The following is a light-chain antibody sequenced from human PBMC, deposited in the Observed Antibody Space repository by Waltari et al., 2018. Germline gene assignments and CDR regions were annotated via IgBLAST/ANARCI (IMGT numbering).Light chain of an antibody. CDR3: HQYYSPPYS. Sequence: DIQMTQSPSYLSASVGDSVTNTCRASQGISSWLAWYQQKPGKAPTLLIYKASSLQSGVPSRFSGSGSGTDFTLTISSLQPEDFSTYYCHQYYSPPYSFGQGTKVEIK. J-gene: IGKJ2*03. CDR1: QGISSW. V-gene: IGKV1-12*02. CDR2: KAS.